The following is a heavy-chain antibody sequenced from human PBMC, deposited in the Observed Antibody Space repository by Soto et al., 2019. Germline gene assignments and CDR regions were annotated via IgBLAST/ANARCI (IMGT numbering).Heavy chain of an antibody. CDR1: GFTFSSYS. J-gene: IGHJ5*02. V-gene: IGHV3-48*02. Sequence: GGSLRLSCAASGFTFSSYSMNWVRQAPGKGLEWVSYISSSSSTIYYADSVKGRFTISRDNAKNSLYLQMNSLRDEDTAVYYCARAPAGYYDSSGYSWGQGTLVTVSS. CDR2: ISSSSSTI. D-gene: IGHD3-22*01. CDR3: ARAPAGYYDSSGYS.